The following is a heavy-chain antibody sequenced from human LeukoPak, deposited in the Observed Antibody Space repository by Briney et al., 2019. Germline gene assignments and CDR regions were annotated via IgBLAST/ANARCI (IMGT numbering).Heavy chain of an antibody. Sequence: GGSLRLSCAASGFTFSSYGMHWVRQALGKGLEWVAVIWYGGSNKYYADSVKGRFTISRDNSKNTLYLQMNSLRAEDTAVYYCAKGRAQYCSSTSCYAFDYWGQGTLVTVSS. D-gene: IGHD2-2*01. V-gene: IGHV3-33*06. CDR2: IWYGGSNK. CDR1: GFTFSSYG. J-gene: IGHJ4*02. CDR3: AKGRAQYCSSTSCYAFDY.